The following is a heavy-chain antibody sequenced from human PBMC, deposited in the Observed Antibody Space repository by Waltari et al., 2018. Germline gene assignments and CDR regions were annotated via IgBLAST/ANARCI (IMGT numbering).Heavy chain of an antibody. V-gene: IGHV3-30*02. J-gene: IGHJ4*02. CDR1: GFIFSNYA. CDR3: AKGKIGQQLVRDFDY. CDR2: IRYDGSNE. D-gene: IGHD6-13*01. Sequence: VQLVESGGGVVQPGGSLRLSCAASGFIFSNYALHWCRQAPGKGLEWSSFIRYDGSNEYYADSVKGRFTISRDNSKNTLYLQMNSLRAEDTAVYYCAKGKIGQQLVRDFDYWGQGTLVTVSS.